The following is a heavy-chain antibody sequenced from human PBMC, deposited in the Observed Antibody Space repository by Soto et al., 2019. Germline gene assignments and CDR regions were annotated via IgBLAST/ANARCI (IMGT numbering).Heavy chain of an antibody. Sequence: EVQLVESGGGLVQPGGSLRLSCAASGFTFSSYSMNWVRQAPGKGLEWVSYISSSSSTIYYADSVKGRFTISRDNAKNSLYLPLNSLRDEDTAVYYCARGLYYYDSSGYWGYWGQGTRVTVSS. D-gene: IGHD3-22*01. CDR2: ISSSSSTI. CDR1: GFTFSSYS. CDR3: ARGLYYYDSSGYWGY. V-gene: IGHV3-48*02. J-gene: IGHJ4*02.